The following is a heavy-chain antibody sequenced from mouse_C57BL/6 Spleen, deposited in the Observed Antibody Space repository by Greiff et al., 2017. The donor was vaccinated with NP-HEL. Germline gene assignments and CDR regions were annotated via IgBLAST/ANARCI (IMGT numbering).Heavy chain of an antibody. Sequence: VQLKQSGPELVKPGASVKISCKASGYSFTGYYMNWVKQSPEKSLEWIGEINPSTGGTTYNQKFKAKATLTVDKSSSTAYMQLKSLTSEDSAVYYCARRTVYYGNYFDYWGQGTTLTVSS. CDR3: ARRTVYYGNYFDY. CDR1: GYSFTGYY. J-gene: IGHJ2*01. D-gene: IGHD2-1*01. CDR2: INPSTGGT. V-gene: IGHV1-42*01.